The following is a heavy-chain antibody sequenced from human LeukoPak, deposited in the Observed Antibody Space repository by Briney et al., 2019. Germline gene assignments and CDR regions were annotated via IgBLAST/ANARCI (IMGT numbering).Heavy chain of an antibody. CDR2: IGSSSSPI. J-gene: IGHJ3*02. CDR3: ARNGDYSRLGAFDI. CDR1: EFTFSIYS. V-gene: IGHV3-48*01. Sequence: GGSLRLSCAASEFTFSIYSMNWVRQAPGKGLEWVSYIGSSSSPIYYADSVKGRFTISRDNAKNSLYLQMNSLRAEDTAVYYCARNGDYSRLGAFDIWGQGTMVTVSS. D-gene: IGHD4-17*01.